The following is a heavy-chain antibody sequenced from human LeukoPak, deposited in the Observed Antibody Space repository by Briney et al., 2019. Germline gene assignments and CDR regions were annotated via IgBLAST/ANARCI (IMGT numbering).Heavy chain of an antibody. V-gene: IGHV1-18*01. CDR3: ARDQDWFRSSWCYDY. D-gene: IGHD6-13*01. J-gene: IGHJ4*02. CDR2: ISAYNGNT. Sequence: ASVKVSCKASGYTFTSYGISWVRQAPGQGLEWMGWISAYNGNTNYAENLQGRVTMTTDTSTSTAYMELRSLRSDDTAVYYCARDQDWFRSSWCYDYWGQGTLVTVS. CDR1: GYTFTSYG.